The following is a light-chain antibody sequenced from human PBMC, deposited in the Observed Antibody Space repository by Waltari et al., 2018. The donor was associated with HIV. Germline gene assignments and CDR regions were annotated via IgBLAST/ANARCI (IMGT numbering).Light chain of an antibody. Sequence: QTVVTQEPSFSVSPGGTVTLTCGLSSGSVSTSYSPSWYQQTPGQAPRTLIYSTNTRSSGVPDRFSGSILGNKAALTITGAQADDESDYYCVLYMGSGLWVFGGGTKLTVL. CDR3: VLYMGSGLWV. CDR1: SGSVSTSYS. V-gene: IGLV8-61*01. CDR2: STN. J-gene: IGLJ3*02.